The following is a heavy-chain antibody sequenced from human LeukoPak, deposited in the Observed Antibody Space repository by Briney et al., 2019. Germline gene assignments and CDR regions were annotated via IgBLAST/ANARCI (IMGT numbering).Heavy chain of an antibody. V-gene: IGHV3-48*02. Sequence: PGGSLRLSCAASGFTFSSYSMNWVRQAPGKGLEWVSYISSSSSTIYYADSVKGRFTISRDNAKNSLYLQMNSLRDEDTAVYYCLIAVAGTGSYWGQGTLVTVSP. D-gene: IGHD6-19*01. CDR2: ISSSSSTI. CDR1: GFTFSSYS. J-gene: IGHJ4*02. CDR3: LIAVAGTGSY.